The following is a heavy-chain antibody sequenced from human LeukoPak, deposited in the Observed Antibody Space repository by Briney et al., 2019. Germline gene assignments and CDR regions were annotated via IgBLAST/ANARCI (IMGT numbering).Heavy chain of an antibody. J-gene: IGHJ5*02. CDR2: IYYSGST. V-gene: IGHV4-59*01. CDR1: GGSISSYY. Sequence: SETLSLTCTVSGGSISSYYWGWLRQPPGKGLEWIGYIYYSGSTNYNPSLKSRVTISVDTSKNQFSLKLSSVTAADTAVYYCARGAGGIAAAWGQGTLVTVSS. CDR3: ARGAGGIAAA. D-gene: IGHD6-13*01.